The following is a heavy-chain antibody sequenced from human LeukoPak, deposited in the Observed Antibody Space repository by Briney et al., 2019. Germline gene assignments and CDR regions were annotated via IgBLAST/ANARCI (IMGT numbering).Heavy chain of an antibody. V-gene: IGHV3-21*01. J-gene: IGHJ6*03. Sequence: GGSLRLSCAASGFTFSSYSMNWVRQAPGKGLKWVSSISSSSSYIYYADSVKGRFTISRDNAKNSLYLQMNSLRAEDTAVYYCARDYSEYYYYYYMDVWGKGTTVTVSS. CDR1: GFTFSSYS. CDR2: ISSSSSYI. CDR3: ARDYSEYYYYYYMDV. D-gene: IGHD2-15*01.